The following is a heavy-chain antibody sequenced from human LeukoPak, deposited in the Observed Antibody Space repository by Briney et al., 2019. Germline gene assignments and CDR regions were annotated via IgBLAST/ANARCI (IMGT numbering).Heavy chain of an antibody. CDR2: ISGNGGNT. Sequence: PGGSLRLSCAASGFTFTSYAMSWVRQAPGKGLELVSAISGNGGNTFYADSVKGRFTVSRDSSNNTLYLQMSSLRAEDTAIYYCAKGYCSSTTCYSRFEYWGQGTLVTVSS. CDR1: GFTFTSYA. J-gene: IGHJ4*02. CDR3: AKGYCSSTTCYSRFEY. D-gene: IGHD2-2*01. V-gene: IGHV3-23*01.